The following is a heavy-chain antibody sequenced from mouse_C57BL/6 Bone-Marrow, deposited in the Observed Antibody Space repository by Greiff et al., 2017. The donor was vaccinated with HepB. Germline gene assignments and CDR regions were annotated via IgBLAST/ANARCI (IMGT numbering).Heavy chain of an antibody. Sequence: QVQLKQSGAELVRPGTSVKVSCKASGYAFTNYLIEWVKQRPGQGLEWIGVINPGSGGTNYNEKFKGKATLTADKSSSTAYMQLSSLTSEDSAVYFCAREGLITTGTYYAMDYWGQGTSVTVSS. CDR2: INPGSGGT. CDR3: AREGLITTGTYYAMDY. CDR1: GYAFTNYL. D-gene: IGHD2-4*01. V-gene: IGHV1-54*01. J-gene: IGHJ4*01.